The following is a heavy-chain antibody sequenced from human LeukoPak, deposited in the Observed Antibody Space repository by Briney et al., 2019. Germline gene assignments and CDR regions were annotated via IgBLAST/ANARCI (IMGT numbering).Heavy chain of an antibody. CDR2: ISVSGGST. J-gene: IGHJ4*02. V-gene: IGHV3-23*01. CDR3: AKERSRGGDCLDY. Sequence: PAGGSLRLSCAASGFTYSSYAMSWVRQAPGKGLEWVSAISVSGGSTYYADSVKGRFTISRDNSKNTLYLQMNSLRAEETAVYYCAKERSRGGDCLDYWGQGTLVTVSS. CDR1: GFTYSSYA. D-gene: IGHD2-21*02.